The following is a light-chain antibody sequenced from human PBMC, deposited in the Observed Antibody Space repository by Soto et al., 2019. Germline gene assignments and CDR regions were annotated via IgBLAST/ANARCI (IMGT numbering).Light chain of an antibody. CDR1: SSDVGSYNF. V-gene: IGLV2-23*02. Sequence: QSALTQPASVSGSPGQSITISCTGTSSDVGSYNFVSWYQQPPGKAPKLMXXEVSKRPSGVXXXXSGSKSGNTASLTISGXQAXDEAXYYCCSYAGSRRVFGGGTKLTVL. CDR3: CSYAGSRRV. J-gene: IGLJ2*01. CDR2: EVS.